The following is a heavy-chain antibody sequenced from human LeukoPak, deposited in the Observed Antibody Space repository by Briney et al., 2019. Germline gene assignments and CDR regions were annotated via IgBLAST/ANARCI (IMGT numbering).Heavy chain of an antibody. Sequence: PGGSLRLSCAASGLTFEDYSMHWVRQAPGKGLEWVSVISWDGDITYYADSLKGRFTISRDNAKNSLYLQLNSLRTEDTAVYYCAKDRGLRGFSFASLDYWGQGTLVTASS. D-gene: IGHD5-18*01. CDR3: AKDRGLRGFSFASLDY. J-gene: IGHJ4*02. CDR1: GLTFEDYS. CDR2: ISWDGDIT. V-gene: IGHV3-43*01.